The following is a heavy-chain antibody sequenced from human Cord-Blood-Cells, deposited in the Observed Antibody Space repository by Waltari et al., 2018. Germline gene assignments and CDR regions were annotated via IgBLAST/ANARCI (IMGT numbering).Heavy chain of an antibody. CDR3: ARGGQNAFDS. J-gene: IGHJ3*02. V-gene: IGHV1-69*01. Sequence: QVQLVQSGAEVKKPGSSVKVSCKASGGTFSSYAISWVRQAPGQGLEWMGWIIPATDTASYAPKSQGRVTMATDESTSPACMERSSLRSEDTAVYYGARGGQNAFDSWGQGTMVTVSS. CDR1: GGTFSSYA. CDR2: IIPATDTA.